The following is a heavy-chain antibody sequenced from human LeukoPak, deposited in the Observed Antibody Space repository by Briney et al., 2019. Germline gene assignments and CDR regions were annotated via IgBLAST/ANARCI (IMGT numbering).Heavy chain of an antibody. CDR2: ISGSGGST. J-gene: IGHJ4*02. CDR3: ARDPGNWNGYFDY. CDR1: GFTFSSYA. V-gene: IGHV3-23*01. D-gene: IGHD1-1*01. Sequence: GGSLRLSCAASGFTFSSYAMSWVRQAPGKGLEWVSAISGSGGSTYYADSVKGRFTISRDNSKNTLYLQMNSLRAEDTAVYYCARDPGNWNGYFDYWGQGTLVTVSS.